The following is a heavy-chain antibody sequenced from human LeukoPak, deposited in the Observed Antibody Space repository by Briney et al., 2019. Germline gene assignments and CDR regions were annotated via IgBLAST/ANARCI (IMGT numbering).Heavy chain of an antibody. CDR2: INWNGGSR. V-gene: IGHV3-20*04. Sequence: GGSLRLSCAASGFTFDDYGMSWVRQAPGKGLEWVSGINWNGGSRDYAGSVEGRFTISRDNAKNSLYLQMTGLRVEDTAFYYCATRRGYSYGSFDNWGQGILVTVSP. D-gene: IGHD5-12*01. CDR3: ATRRGYSYGSFDN. J-gene: IGHJ4*02. CDR1: GFTFDDYG.